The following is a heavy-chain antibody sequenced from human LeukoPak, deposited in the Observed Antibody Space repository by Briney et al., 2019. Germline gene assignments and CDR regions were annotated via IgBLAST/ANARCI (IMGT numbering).Heavy chain of an antibody. J-gene: IGHJ4*02. Sequence: GGSLRLSCAASGFTFRNYGMYWVRQAPGKGLEWVALIWYDGSNKYYADSVKGRFTISRDNSKNTLYLEMNSLRAEDTAVYYCASWRQQRLALDYWGQGTLVTVYS. CDR1: GFTFRNYG. CDR2: IWYDGSNK. CDR3: ASWRQQRLALDY. D-gene: IGHD6-19*01. V-gene: IGHV3-33*01.